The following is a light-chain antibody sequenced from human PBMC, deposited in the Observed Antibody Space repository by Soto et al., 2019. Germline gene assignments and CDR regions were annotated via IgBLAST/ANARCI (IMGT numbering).Light chain of an antibody. CDR2: LVS. CDR1: QSLLHSNGYTY. V-gene: IGKV2-28*01. Sequence: IVMTQSPLSLPVTPGEPASISCRSSQSLLHSNGYTYLDWYLQKPGQSPQLLIYLVSNRASGVPDRFSGGGSGTDFTLKISRVEAEDVGVYYCMQSLQTPWAFGQGTKVEIK. J-gene: IGKJ1*01. CDR3: MQSLQTPWA.